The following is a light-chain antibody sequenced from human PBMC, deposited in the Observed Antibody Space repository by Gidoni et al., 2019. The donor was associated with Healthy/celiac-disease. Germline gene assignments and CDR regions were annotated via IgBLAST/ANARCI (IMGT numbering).Light chain of an antibody. CDR3: QQYNNWPLLT. J-gene: IGKJ4*01. CDR2: GAS. Sequence: EIVMTQSPATLSVSPGERATLSCRASQSVSSNLAGYQQKPGQAPRLLIYGASTRATGIPARFSGSGSGTEFTLTISSLQSEDFAVYYCQQYNNWPLLTFXGXTKVEIK. CDR1: QSVSSN. V-gene: IGKV3-15*01.